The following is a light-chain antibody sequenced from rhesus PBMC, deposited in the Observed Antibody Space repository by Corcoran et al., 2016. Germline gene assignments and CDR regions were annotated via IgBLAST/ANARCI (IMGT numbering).Light chain of an antibody. CDR3: LQDNSNPPT. CDR2: AAS. Sequence: DIQMTQSPSSLSASIGDRVTITCRASEDIYTYLNWYQQKPQKAPKRLIYAASNLGSGVPSSFSGSGSGTDFTLTISSLQPEDFSSYYCLQDNSNPPTFGPGTKLDIK. CDR1: EDIYTY. V-gene: IGKV1-43*01. J-gene: IGKJ3*01.